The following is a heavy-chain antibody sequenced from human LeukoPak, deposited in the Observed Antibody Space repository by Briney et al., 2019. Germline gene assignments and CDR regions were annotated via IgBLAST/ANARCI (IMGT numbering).Heavy chain of an antibody. D-gene: IGHD5-24*01. CDR2: ISSSSSYI. J-gene: IGHJ4*02. CDR1: GFIVSNNY. V-gene: IGHV3-21*01. Sequence: GGSLRLSCAASGFIVSNNYMSWVRQAPGKGLEWVSSISSSSSYIYYADSVKGRFTISRDNAKNSLYLQTNSLRAEDTAVYYCARGGMATINYFDYWGQGTLVTVSS. CDR3: ARGGMATINYFDY.